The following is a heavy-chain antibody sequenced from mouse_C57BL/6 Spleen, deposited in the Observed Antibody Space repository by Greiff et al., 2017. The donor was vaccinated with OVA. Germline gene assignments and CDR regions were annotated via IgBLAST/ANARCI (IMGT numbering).Heavy chain of an antibody. D-gene: IGHD2-2*01. CDR1: GYAFSSSW. V-gene: IGHV1-82*01. Sequence: VKLMESGPELVKPGASVKISCKASGYAFSSSWMNWVKQRPGKGLEWIGRIYPGDGDTNYNGKFKGKATLTADKSSSTAYMQLSSLTSEDSAVYFCARDYYGYDALFAYWGQGTLVTVSA. J-gene: IGHJ3*01. CDR3: ARDYYGYDALFAY. CDR2: IYPGDGDT.